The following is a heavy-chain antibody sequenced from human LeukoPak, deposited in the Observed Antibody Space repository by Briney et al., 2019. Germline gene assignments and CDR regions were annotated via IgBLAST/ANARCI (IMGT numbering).Heavy chain of an antibody. CDR2: IYGGGDT. D-gene: IGHD4-23*01. CDR1: GFTVSSSY. CDR3: ATDSPDYGGKGFDY. Sequence: PGGSLRLSCAASGFTVSSSYMSWVRQAPGKGLEWVSVIYGGGDTYYADSVKGRFTISRDNSKNSLYLQMNTLRAEDTAIYYCATDSPDYGGKGFDYWGQGTLVTVSS. J-gene: IGHJ4*02. V-gene: IGHV3-53*01.